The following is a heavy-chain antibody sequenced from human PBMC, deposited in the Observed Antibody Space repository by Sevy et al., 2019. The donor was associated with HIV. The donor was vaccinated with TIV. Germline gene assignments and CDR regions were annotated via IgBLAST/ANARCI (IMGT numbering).Heavy chain of an antibody. D-gene: IGHD2-21*01. CDR1: GLTFTNFW. Sequence: GGCLRLSCGASGLTFTNFWMSWVRQAPGKGLEWVANIKPDGSEVYYVDSVKGRFSVSRDNAKDSVYLQMNSLRAEDTALYYLSKTYSRGLYLEYWGQGTLVTGSS. CDR3: SKTYSRGLYLEY. CDR2: IKPDGSEV. V-gene: IGHV3-7*01. J-gene: IGHJ4*02.